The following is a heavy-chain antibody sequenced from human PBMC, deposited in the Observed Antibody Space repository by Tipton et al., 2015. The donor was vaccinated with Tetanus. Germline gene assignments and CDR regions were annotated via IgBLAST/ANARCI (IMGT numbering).Heavy chain of an antibody. J-gene: IGHJ3*01. CDR3: ARPLANYPDSRGGCFDV. CDR1: GFSVSSIF. D-gene: IGHD3-22*01. CDR2: IYTGGGT. Sequence: SLRLSCAASGFSVSSIFMTWVRQAPGKGLEWVSVIYTGGGTYYADSVKGRFAISRDNSKNTVYLQLNSLRAEDTAVYYCARPLANYPDSRGGCFDVWGQGTLVTVSS. V-gene: IGHV3-53*01.